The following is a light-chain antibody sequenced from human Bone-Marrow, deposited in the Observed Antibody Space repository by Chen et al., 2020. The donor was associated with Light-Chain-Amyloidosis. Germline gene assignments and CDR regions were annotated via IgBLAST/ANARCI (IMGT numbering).Light chain of an antibody. CDR3: QATDSSGVLWV. Sequence: SYEMTQPPSVSVSPGKTARNTRSGEAWPKQTAYWYQKKPGQGPVLVIYKDTERPSGIPGRFSGSSSGTTITLTISGVQAEDEADYYCQATDSSGVLWVVGGGTNLTVL. J-gene: IGLJ3*02. V-gene: IGLV3-25*03. CDR2: KDT. CDR1: AWPKQT.